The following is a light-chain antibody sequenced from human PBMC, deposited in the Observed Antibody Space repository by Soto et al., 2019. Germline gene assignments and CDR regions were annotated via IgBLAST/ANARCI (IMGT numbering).Light chain of an antibody. Sequence: DIQMTQSPSSLSASVGDRVTISCRASERISDYLAWYQQKPWKAPKLLINTASSLRSGVQSRFIGSGSGTDFTLTIDSLQPEDFATYFCQQTNTAPWTFGQGTKVEIK. CDR1: ERISDY. V-gene: IGKV1-39*01. CDR3: QQTNTAPWT. CDR2: TAS. J-gene: IGKJ1*01.